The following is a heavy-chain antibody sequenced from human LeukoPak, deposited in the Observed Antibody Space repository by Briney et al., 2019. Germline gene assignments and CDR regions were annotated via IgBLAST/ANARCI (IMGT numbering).Heavy chain of an antibody. Sequence: GGSLRLSCVASGFTFSSFSMNWVRQAPGKGLEWVSSISSSLSPTYYADSVKGRFTISRDNSKNSLYLQMNSLRAEDTAVYYCARDEALDYGGQGTRVTVPS. CDR2: ISSSLSPT. CDR3: ARDEALDY. V-gene: IGHV3-21*01. J-gene: IGHJ4*02. CDR1: GFTFSSFS.